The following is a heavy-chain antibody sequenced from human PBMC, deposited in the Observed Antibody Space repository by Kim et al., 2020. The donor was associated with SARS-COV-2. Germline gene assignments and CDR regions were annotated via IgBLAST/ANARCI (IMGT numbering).Heavy chain of an antibody. CDR2: INHSGST. CDR3: ARRDRYYYDSSGYYYYFD. V-gene: IGHV4-34*01. CDR1: GGSFSGYY. Sequence: SETLSLTCAVYGGSFSGYYWSWIRQPPGKGLEWIGEINHSGSTNYNPSLKSRVTISVDTSKNQFSLKLSSVTAADTAVYYCARRDRYYYDSSGYYYYFD. J-gene: IGHJ4*01. D-gene: IGHD3-22*01.